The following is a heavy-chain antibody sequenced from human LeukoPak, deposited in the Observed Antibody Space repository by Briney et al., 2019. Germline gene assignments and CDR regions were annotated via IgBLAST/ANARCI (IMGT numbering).Heavy chain of an antibody. CDR3: AKVGYGDYEGGNDC. D-gene: IGHD4-17*01. CDR2: ISGSGGST. CDR1: GFTFSSYA. J-gene: IGHJ4*02. V-gene: IGHV3-23*01. Sequence: GGSLRLSCAASGFTFSSYAMSWVRQAPGKGLEWVSAISGSGGSTYYADSVKGRFTISRDNSKNTLYLQMNSLRAEDTAVYYCAKVGYGDYEGGNDCWGQGTLVTVSS.